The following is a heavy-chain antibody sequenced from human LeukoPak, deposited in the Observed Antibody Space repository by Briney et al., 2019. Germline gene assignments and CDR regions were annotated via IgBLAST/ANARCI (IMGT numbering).Heavy chain of an antibody. CDR3: ARGAAHRVSGWFDP. Sequence: PSETLSLTCTVSGGSISNYYFSWIRQPPGKGLEWIGYIYYSGSTDYHPSLKSRVTISLDTSKNQLSLDLNSVTAADTAVYYCARGAAHRVSGWFDPWGQGTLVTVSS. CDR2: IYYSGST. J-gene: IGHJ5*02. V-gene: IGHV4-59*01. D-gene: IGHD6-13*01. CDR1: GGSISNYY.